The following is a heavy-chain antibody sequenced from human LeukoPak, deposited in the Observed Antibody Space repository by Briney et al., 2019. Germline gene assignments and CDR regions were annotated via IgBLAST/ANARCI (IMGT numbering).Heavy chain of an antibody. CDR1: GGTFSSYA. CDR3: ARDGVAGGSEGDY. D-gene: IGHD3-3*01. Sequence: ASVKVSCKGSGGTFSSYAISWVRQAPGQGLEWMGGIIPIFGTANYAQKFQGRVTITADKSTSTAYMELSSLRSEDTAVYYCARDGVAGGSEGDYWGQGTLVTVSS. J-gene: IGHJ4*02. V-gene: IGHV1-69*06. CDR2: IIPIFGTA.